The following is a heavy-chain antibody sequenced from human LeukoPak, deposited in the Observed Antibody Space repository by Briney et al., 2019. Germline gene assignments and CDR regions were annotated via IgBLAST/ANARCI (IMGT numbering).Heavy chain of an antibody. CDR2: INHRPST. CDR1: GGSFSGYY. J-gene: IGHJ4*02. V-gene: IGHV4-34*01. D-gene: IGHD3-3*01. CDR3: SRGRFLYY. Sequence: SETLSLTCAVYGGSFSGYYWSWLRQPPGKGLECIAEINHRPSTNSHSSLTSRLTISVYTSKNQFSLKLSSVTAADTAVYYCSRGRFLYYWGQGTLVTVSS.